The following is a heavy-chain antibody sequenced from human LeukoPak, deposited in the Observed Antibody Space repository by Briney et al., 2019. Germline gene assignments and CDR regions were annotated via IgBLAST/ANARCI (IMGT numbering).Heavy chain of an antibody. CDR3: ARDRDFLGSGWSNSFDY. V-gene: IGHV3-7*01. J-gene: IGHJ4*02. CDR2: INQDGSEK. D-gene: IGHD6-19*01. Sequence: GGSLRLSCAASGLTFSNYWMNWVRQAPGKGLEWVANINQDGSEKYYVDSVKGRFTISRDNAKNSLYLQMNSLRAEDTAVYYCARDRDFLGSGWSNSFDYWGQGTLVTVSS. CDR1: GLTFSNYW.